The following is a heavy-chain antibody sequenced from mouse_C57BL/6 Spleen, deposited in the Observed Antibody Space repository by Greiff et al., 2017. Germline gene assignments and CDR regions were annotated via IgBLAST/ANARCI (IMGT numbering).Heavy chain of an antibody. V-gene: IGHV1-82*01. CDR3: ASRYYGSNRDYFDY. J-gene: IGHJ2*01. Sequence: VQLQQSGPELVKPGASVKISCKASGYAFSSSWMNWVKQRPGKGLEWIGRIYPGDGDTNYNGKFKGKATLTADKSSSTAYMQLSSLTSEDSAVYFCASRYYGSNRDYFDYWGQGTTLTVSS. D-gene: IGHD1-1*01. CDR2: IYPGDGDT. CDR1: GYAFSSSW.